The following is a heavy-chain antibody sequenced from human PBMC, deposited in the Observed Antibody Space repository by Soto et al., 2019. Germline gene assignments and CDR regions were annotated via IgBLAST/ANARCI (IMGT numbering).Heavy chain of an antibody. Sequence: QVQLHQWGAGLLKPSETLSLACSIYSGSVSGYYWCWIRQPPGKGLEWIGEISQSGNTNYSPSFKTRVSITIDPSKKQFSLSLASVSAADTAVYYCARAPKVSGSSQTRPDFWGQGTLVTVSS. V-gene: IGHV4-34*01. J-gene: IGHJ4*02. CDR1: SGSVSGYY. CDR3: ARAPKVSGSSQTRPDF. D-gene: IGHD6-6*01. CDR2: ISQSGNT.